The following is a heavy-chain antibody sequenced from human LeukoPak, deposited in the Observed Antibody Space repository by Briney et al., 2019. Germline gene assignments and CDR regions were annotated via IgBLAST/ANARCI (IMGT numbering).Heavy chain of an antibody. V-gene: IGHV3-23*01. Sequence: GGSLRLSCAASGFTFSTYVMNWVRQAPGKGLEWVSAIGGSDGTTFYADSVKGRFTISRDNSKSTLSLQLNSLRAEDTAVYYCAKRKDRSGYYHIDYWGQGTLVTVSS. J-gene: IGHJ4*02. CDR2: IGGSDGTT. CDR1: GFTFSTYV. CDR3: AKRKDRSGYYHIDY. D-gene: IGHD3-22*01.